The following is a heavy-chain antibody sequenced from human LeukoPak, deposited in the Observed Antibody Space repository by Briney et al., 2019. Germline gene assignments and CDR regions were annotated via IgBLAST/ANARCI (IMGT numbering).Heavy chain of an antibody. D-gene: IGHD1-26*01. J-gene: IGHJ4*02. CDR3: TRHAVGASGY. V-gene: IGHV3-73*01. CDR2: IRSKANSYAT. Sequence: GGSLRLSCAASGFTFSGSAMHWVRQASGKGLEWVGRIRSKANSYATAYAAWVKCRFTISRDDSKNTAYLQMNSLKTEDTAVYYCTRHAVGASGYWGQGTLVTVSS. CDR1: GFTFSGSA.